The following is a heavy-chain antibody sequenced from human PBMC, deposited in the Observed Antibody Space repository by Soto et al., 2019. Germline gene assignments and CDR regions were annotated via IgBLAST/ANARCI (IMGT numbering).Heavy chain of an antibody. V-gene: IGHV3-30*18. CDR1: GFTFSSYR. CDR3: AEDRGAGDY. D-gene: IGHD3-10*01. J-gene: IGHJ4*02. CDR2: ISYDGSNK. Sequence: GGALRLSCAASGFTFSSYRMHWVRQAPGKGLEWVAVISYDGSNKYYADSVKGRFTISRDNSKNTLYLQMNSLRAEDTAVYYCAEDRGAGDYWGQGTLVTVSS.